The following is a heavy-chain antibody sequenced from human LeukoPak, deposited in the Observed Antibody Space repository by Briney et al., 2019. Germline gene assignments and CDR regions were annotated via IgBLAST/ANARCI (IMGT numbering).Heavy chain of an antibody. CDR3: ATDLGLTIFRGVFVK. Sequence: PGGSLRLSCAASGFTFRNAWMSWVRQAPGKGLEWVGRIKSKGDGETTDNAAPVKGRFTMSRDDSKDTVYLHMHTVKDEDTAVYYCATDLGLTIFRGVFVKWGQGALVTVPS. CDR1: GFTFRNAW. CDR2: IKSKGDGETT. V-gene: IGHV3-15*01. J-gene: IGHJ4*02. D-gene: IGHD3-10*02.